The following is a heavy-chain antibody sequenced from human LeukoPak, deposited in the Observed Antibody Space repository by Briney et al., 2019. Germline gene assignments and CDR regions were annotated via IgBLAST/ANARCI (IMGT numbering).Heavy chain of an antibody. Sequence: GGSLRLSCAASGFTVSSNYMSWVRQAPGKGLEWVSVIYSGGSTYYADSVKGRFTISRDNSKNTLYLQMNSLRAEDTAVYYCARLWFGQPPDYWGQGTLATVSS. CDR2: IYSGGST. V-gene: IGHV3-66*01. J-gene: IGHJ4*02. D-gene: IGHD3-10*01. CDR1: GFTVSSNY. CDR3: ARLWFGQPPDY.